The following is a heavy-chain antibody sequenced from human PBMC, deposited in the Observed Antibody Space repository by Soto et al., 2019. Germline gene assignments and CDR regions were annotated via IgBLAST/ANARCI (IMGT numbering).Heavy chain of an antibody. CDR1: GGSISSGGYS. D-gene: IGHD5-12*01. CDR2: IYHSGST. J-gene: IGHJ4*02. V-gene: IGHV4-30-2*01. CDR3: ARGGVGDGYNTFDY. Sequence: QLQLQESGSGLVKPSQTLSLTCAVSGGSISSGGYSWSWIRQPPGKGLEWIGYIYHSGSTYYNPSHNSRVNISVNRSKNPFSLKLCSVTAADTAVYSGARGGVGDGYNTFDYWGQGTLVTVSS.